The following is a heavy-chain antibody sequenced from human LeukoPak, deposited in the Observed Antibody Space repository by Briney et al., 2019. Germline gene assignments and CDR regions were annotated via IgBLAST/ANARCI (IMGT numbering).Heavy chain of an antibody. Sequence: GESLKISCKGSGDRFTNHYIGWVRPLPGKGLEWMGIIYPGDSETRFSPSFQGQVSISADKSLSTVYLQWRSLEASDTGMYYCARQPPAGPYYYYGMDVWGQGTTVTVSS. CDR2: IYPGDSET. CDR1: GDRFTNHY. CDR3: ARQPPAGPYYYYGMDV. J-gene: IGHJ6*02. D-gene: IGHD2-2*01. V-gene: IGHV5-51*01.